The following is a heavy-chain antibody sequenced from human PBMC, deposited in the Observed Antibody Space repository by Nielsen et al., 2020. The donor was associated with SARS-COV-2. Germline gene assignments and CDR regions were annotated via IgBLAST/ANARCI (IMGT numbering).Heavy chain of an antibody. CDR2: MNPNSGNT. Sequence: ASVKASCKASGYTFTSYDINWVRQATGQGLEWMGWMNPNSGNTGYAQKFQGRVTMTRNTSISTAYMELSSLRSEDTAVYYCARGRGITIFGVVIGYYYYGMDVWGQGTTVTVSS. CDR3: ARGRGITIFGVVIGYYYYGMDV. J-gene: IGHJ6*02. V-gene: IGHV1-8*01. CDR1: GYTFTSYD. D-gene: IGHD3-3*01.